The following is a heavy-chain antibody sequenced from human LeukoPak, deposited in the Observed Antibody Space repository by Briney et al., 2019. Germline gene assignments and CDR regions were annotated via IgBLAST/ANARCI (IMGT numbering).Heavy chain of an antibody. CDR1: GFTFSSYG. CDR2: IRYDGSNK. J-gene: IGHJ3*02. D-gene: IGHD6-13*01. Sequence: GGSLRPSCAASGFTFSSYGMHWVRQAPGKGLEWVAFIRYDGSNKYYADSVKGRFTISRDNSKNTLYLQMNSLRAEDTAVYYCAKDLGIAAAYDAFDIWGQGTMVTVSS. V-gene: IGHV3-30*02. CDR3: AKDLGIAAAYDAFDI.